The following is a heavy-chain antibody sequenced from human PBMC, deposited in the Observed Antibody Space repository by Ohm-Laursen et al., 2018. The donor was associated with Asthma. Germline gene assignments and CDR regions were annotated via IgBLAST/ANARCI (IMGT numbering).Heavy chain of an antibody. CDR3: ARGQVGATRGMDV. Sequence: GSLRLSCTASGFTLSDYYMIWIRLAPGKGLEWVSVIFSGGHTYYADSVMGRFTISRDNSKNTIYLQMNNLRAEDTAVYYCARGQVGATRGMDVWGQGTAVTVSS. V-gene: IGHV3-53*01. CDR1: GFTLSDYY. CDR2: IFSGGHT. D-gene: IGHD1-26*01. J-gene: IGHJ6*02.